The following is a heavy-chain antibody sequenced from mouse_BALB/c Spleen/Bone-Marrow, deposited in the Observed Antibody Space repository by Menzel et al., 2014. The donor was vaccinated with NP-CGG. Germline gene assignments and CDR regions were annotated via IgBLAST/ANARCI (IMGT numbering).Heavy chain of an antibody. V-gene: IGHV1-80*01. CDR1: GYAFSSYW. CDR3: ARQYGNYFDY. J-gene: IGHJ2*01. Sequence: QDKIKKEGAELVRPGSSVKISCKASGYAFSSYWMNWVKQRPGQGLEWIGQIYHGDGDTNYNGKFKGKATLTADKSSSTAYMQLSSPTSEDSAVYFCARQYGNYFDYWGQGTTLTVSS. D-gene: IGHD2-10*02. CDR2: IYHGDGDT.